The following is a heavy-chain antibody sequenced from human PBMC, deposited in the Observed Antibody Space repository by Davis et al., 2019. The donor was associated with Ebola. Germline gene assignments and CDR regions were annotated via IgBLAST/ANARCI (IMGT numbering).Heavy chain of an antibody. J-gene: IGHJ6*02. D-gene: IGHD6-6*01. CDR3: ARQPSYSSSLFPPPVAGDYYYYYGMDV. V-gene: IGHV5-51*01. Sequence: GESLKISCKGSGYSFTSYWIGWVRQMPGKGLEWMGIIYPGDSDTRYSPSFQGQVTISADKSISTAYLQWSSLKASDTAMYYCARQPSYSSSLFPPPVAGDYYYYYGMDVWGQGTTVTVSS. CDR2: IYPGDSDT. CDR1: GYSFTSYW.